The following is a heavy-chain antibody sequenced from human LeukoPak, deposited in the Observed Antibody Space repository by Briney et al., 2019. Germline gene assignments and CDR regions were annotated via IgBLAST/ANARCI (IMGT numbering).Heavy chain of an antibody. D-gene: IGHD4-11*01. CDR2: INHSGST. V-gene: IGHV4-34*01. CDR1: GGSFSGYY. J-gene: IGHJ6*02. Sequence: SETLSLTCAVYGGSFSGYYWSWIRQPPGKGLEWIGEINHSGSTNYNPSLKSRVTISVDTSKNQFSLKLSSVTAADTAVYYCARGVTTDTYGFDYRGMDVWGQGTTVFVSS. CDR3: ARGVTTDTYGFDYRGMDV.